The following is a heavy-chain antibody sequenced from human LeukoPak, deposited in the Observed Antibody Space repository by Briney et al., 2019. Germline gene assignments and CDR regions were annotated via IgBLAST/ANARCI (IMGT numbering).Heavy chain of an antibody. Sequence: SQTLSLTCAITGGGVSSNSAAWTWIRQSPSRGLGWLGRTYYRSKWYNHYAVSVKSRITINPDTSKNQFSLQLNSVTPEDTAVYYCARAGGIGVIDYWGPGTLVSVSS. V-gene: IGHV6-1*01. D-gene: IGHD3-10*01. J-gene: IGHJ4*02. CDR2: TYYRSKWYN. CDR1: GGGVSSNSAA. CDR3: ARAGGIGVIDY.